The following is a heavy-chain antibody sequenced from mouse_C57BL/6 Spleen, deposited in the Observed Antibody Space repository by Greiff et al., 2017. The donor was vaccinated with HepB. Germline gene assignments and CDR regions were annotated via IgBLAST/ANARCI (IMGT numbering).Heavy chain of an antibody. Sequence: QVQLQQSGAELVRPGASVTLSCKASGYTFTDYEMHWVKQTPVNGLEWIGAIDPETGGTAYNQKFKGKAILTADKSSSTAYMELRSLTSEDSAVYYCTWWLPQYYYAMDYWGQGTSVTVSS. CDR2: IDPETGGT. D-gene: IGHD1-1*02. CDR1: GYTFTDYE. J-gene: IGHJ4*01. CDR3: TWWLPQYYYAMDY. V-gene: IGHV1-15*01.